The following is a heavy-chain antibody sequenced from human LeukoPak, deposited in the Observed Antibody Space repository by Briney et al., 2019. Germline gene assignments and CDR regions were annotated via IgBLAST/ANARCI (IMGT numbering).Heavy chain of an antibody. CDR1: GYTFTDYY. Sequence: GASVKVSCKTSGYTFTDYYIHWVRQAPGQGLEWMGWINPDSGGTNYAQKLQGRVTMTRDMSTSTVYMELSSLRSEDTAVYYCVRGSRPVYNLLTGKRYFDYWGQGTLLTVSS. V-gene: IGHV1-2*02. CDR2: INPDSGGT. CDR3: VRGSRPVYNLLTGKRYFDY. J-gene: IGHJ4*02. D-gene: IGHD3-9*01.